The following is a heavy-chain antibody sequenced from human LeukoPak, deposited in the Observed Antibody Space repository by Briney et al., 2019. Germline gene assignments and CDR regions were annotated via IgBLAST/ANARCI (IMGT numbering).Heavy chain of an antibody. J-gene: IGHJ3*02. D-gene: IGHD1-26*01. V-gene: IGHV1-2*02. CDR1: GYTFTGFY. CDR3: ARDFQAWGPTDAFDI. CDR2: INPNSGGT. Sequence: AASVTVSCKASGYTFTGFYMHWVRQAPGQGLEWMGWINPNSGGTNYAQKFQGRVTMTRDTSISTAYMELSRLRSDDTAVYYCARDFQAWGPTDAFDIWGQGTMVTVSS.